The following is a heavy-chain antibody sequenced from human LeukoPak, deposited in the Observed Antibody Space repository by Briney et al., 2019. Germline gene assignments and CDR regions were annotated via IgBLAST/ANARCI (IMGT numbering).Heavy chain of an antibody. Sequence: PGGSLRLSCAASGFTFDDYAMHWVRQAPGKGLEWVSGISWNSGSIGYADSVKGRFTISRDNSKNTLYLQINSLRAEDTAVYYCARDRGSGSYEGYYFDYWGQGTLVTVSS. V-gene: IGHV3-9*01. J-gene: IGHJ4*02. CDR2: ISWNSGSI. CDR1: GFTFDDYA. D-gene: IGHD3-10*01. CDR3: ARDRGSGSYEGYYFDY.